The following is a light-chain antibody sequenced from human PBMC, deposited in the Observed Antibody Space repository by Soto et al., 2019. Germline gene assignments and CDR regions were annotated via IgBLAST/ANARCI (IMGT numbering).Light chain of an antibody. J-gene: IGLJ3*02. V-gene: IGLV1-44*01. CDR3: ATWDDTLNGRV. Sequence: QSVLTQPPSASGTPGQRVTISCSGSSSNIGSNTVNWYQQLPGTAPKLLIYSNNQRPSGVPDRFSGSKSGTSASLAISGLQSGDEADYYCATWDDTLNGRVFGGETKVTV. CDR2: SNN. CDR1: SSNIGSNT.